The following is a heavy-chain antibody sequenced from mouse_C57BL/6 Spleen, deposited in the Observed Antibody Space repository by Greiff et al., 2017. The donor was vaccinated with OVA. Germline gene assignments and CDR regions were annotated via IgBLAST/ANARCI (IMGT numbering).Heavy chain of an antibody. CDR2: INPGSGGT. Sequence: QVQLQQSGAELVRPGTSVKVSCKASGYAFTNYLIEWVKQRPGQGLEWIGVINPGSGGTNYNEKFKGKATLTADKSSSTAYMQLSSLTSEDSAVYFCARNYYGISFDYWGQGTTLTVSS. CDR3: ARNYYGISFDY. J-gene: IGHJ2*01. V-gene: IGHV1-54*01. CDR1: GYAFTNYL. D-gene: IGHD1-1*01.